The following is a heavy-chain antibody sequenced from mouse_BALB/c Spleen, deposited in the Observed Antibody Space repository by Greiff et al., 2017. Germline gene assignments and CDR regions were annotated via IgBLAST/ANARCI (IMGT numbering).Heavy chain of an antibody. CDR2: ISSGGST. J-gene: IGHJ2*01. D-gene: IGHD2-2*01. Sequence: EVQLMESGGGLVKPGGSLKLSCAASGFTFSSYAMSWVRQTPEKRLEWVASISSGGSTYYPDSVKGRFTISRDNARNILYLQMSSLRSEDTAMYYCAREAYGYDGDPYFDYWGQGTTLTVSS. CDR3: AREAYGYDGDPYFDY. CDR1: GFTFSSYA. V-gene: IGHV5-6-5*01.